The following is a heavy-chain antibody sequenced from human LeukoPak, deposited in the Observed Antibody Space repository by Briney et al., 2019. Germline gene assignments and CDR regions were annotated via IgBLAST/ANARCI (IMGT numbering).Heavy chain of an antibody. J-gene: IGHJ4*02. V-gene: IGHV3-23*01. CDR3: AKGSSSWYKATFDY. CDR1: GFTFSNYA. CDR2: ISNGGVNT. D-gene: IGHD6-13*01. Sequence: GSLRLSCVASGFTFSNYAMNWVRQAPGKGLEWVSSISNGGVNTDDAESVKGRFTISRDNSKNTLYLQMNTLRAEDTAVYFCAKGSSSWYKATFDYWGQGTLVTVSS.